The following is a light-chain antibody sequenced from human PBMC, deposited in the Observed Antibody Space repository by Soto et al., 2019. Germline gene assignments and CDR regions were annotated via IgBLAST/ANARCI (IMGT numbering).Light chain of an antibody. CDR1: QTISSY. CDR3: QHNYITPFT. J-gene: IGKJ3*01. V-gene: IGKV1-39*01. CDR2: AAS. Sequence: DIQMTQSPSSLSASVGDRVTITCRASQTISSYLNWYQQKPGKAPNLLIYAASSLQSGVPSRFSGSGSGTDFTLTINSLQPEDFATYYCQHNYITPFTFGPGTKVDMK.